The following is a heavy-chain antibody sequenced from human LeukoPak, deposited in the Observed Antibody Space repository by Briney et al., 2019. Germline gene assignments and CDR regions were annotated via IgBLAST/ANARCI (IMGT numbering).Heavy chain of an antibody. Sequence: GESLKISCKGSGYSFTSYWIGWVRQMPGKGLEWMGIIYPGDSDTRYSPSFQGQVTISADKSISTAYLQWSSLKASGTAMYYCARQGYNWNDDFDCWGQGTLVTVSS. V-gene: IGHV5-51*01. CDR3: ARQGYNWNDDFDC. J-gene: IGHJ4*02. CDR2: IYPGDSDT. D-gene: IGHD1-20*01. CDR1: GYSFTSYW.